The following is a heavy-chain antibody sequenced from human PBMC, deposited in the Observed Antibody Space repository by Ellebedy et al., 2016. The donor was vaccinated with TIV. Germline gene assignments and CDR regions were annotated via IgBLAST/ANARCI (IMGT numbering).Heavy chain of an antibody. CDR1: GGSISSSSYY. CDR3: ARQGIPVGANDY. D-gene: IGHD1-26*01. CDR2: IYYSGST. V-gene: IGHV4-39*01. J-gene: IGHJ4*02. Sequence: MPSETLSLTCTVSGGSISSSSYYWGWIRQPPGKGLEWIGSIYYSGSTYYNPSLKSRVTISVDTSKNQFSLKLSYVTAADTAVYYCARQGIPVGANDYWGQGTLVTVSS.